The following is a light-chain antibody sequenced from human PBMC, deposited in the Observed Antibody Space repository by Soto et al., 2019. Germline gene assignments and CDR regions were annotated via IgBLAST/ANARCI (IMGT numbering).Light chain of an antibody. CDR2: GAS. CDR1: QSLSKTY. CDR3: QQYVRPPWT. Sequence: EIVLTQSPGTLSLSPGERATLSCRASQSLSKTYLAWYQQKPGQAPRLLIDGASSRATGTPDRFSGSGSGTDFTLTISRLEPEYFAVYYCQQYVRPPWTFGQGTKVDIK. J-gene: IGKJ1*01. V-gene: IGKV3-20*01.